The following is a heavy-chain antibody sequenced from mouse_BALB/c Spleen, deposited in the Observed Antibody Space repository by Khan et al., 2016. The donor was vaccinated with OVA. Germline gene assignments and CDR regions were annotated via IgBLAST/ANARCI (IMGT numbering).Heavy chain of an antibody. CDR2: IDPENGDP. D-gene: IGHD1-1*01. Sequence: VQLQQSGAELVRPGALVKLSCKPSGFNIKDYYIHWVKQRPEQGLEWIGWIDPENGDPISDPRFQGKAIITADTSSNTAYLQLSSLASEDTAVYYCARSGYFAWFTYWGQGTLVTVSA. V-gene: IGHV14-1*02. CDR1: GFNIKDYY. J-gene: IGHJ3*01. CDR3: ARSGYFAWFTY.